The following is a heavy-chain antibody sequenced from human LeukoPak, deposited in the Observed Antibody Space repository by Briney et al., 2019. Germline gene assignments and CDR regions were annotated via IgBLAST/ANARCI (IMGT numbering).Heavy chain of an antibody. CDR1: GFTFSSYS. Sequence: GGSLRLSCAASGFTFSSYSMNWVRQAPGKGLEWVSSISSSSSYIYYADSVKGRFTISRDNAKNSLYLQMNSLRAEDTAVYYCANSFVTLVVYYFDYWGQGTLVTVSS. V-gene: IGHV3-21*04. CDR3: ANSFVTLVVYYFDY. J-gene: IGHJ4*02. CDR2: ISSSSSYI. D-gene: IGHD2-8*02.